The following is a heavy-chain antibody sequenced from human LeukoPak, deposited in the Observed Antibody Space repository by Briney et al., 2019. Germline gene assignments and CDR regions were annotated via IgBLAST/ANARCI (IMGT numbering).Heavy chain of an antibody. CDR3: ARGGIAAAGIANPDFDY. J-gene: IGHJ4*02. CDR2: IYYSGST. V-gene: IGHV4-61*01. D-gene: IGHD6-13*01. CDR1: GGSVSSGSYY. Sequence: PSETLSLTCTVSGGSVSSGSYYWSWIRQPPGKGLEWIGYIYYSGSTNYNPSLKSQVTISVDTSENQFSMKLSSVTAADTAVYYCARGGIAAAGIANPDFDYWGQGTLVTVSS.